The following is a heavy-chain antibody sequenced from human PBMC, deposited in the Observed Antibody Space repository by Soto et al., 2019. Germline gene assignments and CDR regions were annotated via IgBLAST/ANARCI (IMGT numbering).Heavy chain of an antibody. Sequence: QVQLVQSGAEVKKPGSSVKVSCKASGGTFSRDAISWVRQAPGQGLEWMGGIIPMFGTAKYVQKFQGRLTITADESTTTAYMELRSLRSADTAVYYCARGVVVVAASQLGWFDPWGQGTLVTVSS. CDR1: GGTFSRDA. V-gene: IGHV1-69*01. D-gene: IGHD2-15*01. CDR2: IIPMFGTA. J-gene: IGHJ5*02. CDR3: ARGVVVVAASQLGWFDP.